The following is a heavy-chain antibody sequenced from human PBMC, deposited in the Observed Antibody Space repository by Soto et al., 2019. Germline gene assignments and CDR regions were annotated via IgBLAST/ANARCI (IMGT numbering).Heavy chain of an antibody. CDR2: IYHSGST. D-gene: IGHD3-16*02. CDR3: ARPRSDYVWGSDRYTDYYYYYGMDV. Sequence: QVQLQESGPGLVKPSGTLSLTCAVSGGSISSSNWWSWVRQPPGKGLEWIGEIYHSGSTNYNPSLQSRVTLTVDKSKHQCHRKLSAVTAADTAVQYRARPRSDYVWGSDRYTDYYYYYGMDVWGQGTTVTVSS. CDR1: GGSISSSNW. J-gene: IGHJ6*02. V-gene: IGHV4-4*02.